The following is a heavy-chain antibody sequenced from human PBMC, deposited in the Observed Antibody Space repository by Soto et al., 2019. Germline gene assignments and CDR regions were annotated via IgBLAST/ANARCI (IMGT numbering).Heavy chain of an antibody. CDR1: GGSIISYY. CDR3: ARRGWSSPYYYYGMDV. Sequence: PSETLSLTCTVSGGSIISYYWSWSRQPPWKGLEWIGYIYYSGSTNYNPSLKSRVTISVDTSKNQFSLKLSSVTAADTAVYYCARRGWSSPYYYYGMDVWGQGTTVTVSS. CDR2: IYYSGST. D-gene: IGHD3-3*01. J-gene: IGHJ6*02. V-gene: IGHV4-59*01.